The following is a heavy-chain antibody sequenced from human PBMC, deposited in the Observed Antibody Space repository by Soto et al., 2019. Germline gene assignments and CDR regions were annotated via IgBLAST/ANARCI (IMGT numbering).Heavy chain of an antibody. CDR3: ARHLRGYGMDV. CDR2: LHPGDSDT. V-gene: IGHV5-51*01. D-gene: IGHD3-10*01. CDR1: GYSFSTYW. J-gene: IGHJ6*02. Sequence: GESLKISCXVSGYSFSTYWIGWVRQMPGKGLEWMGILHPGDSDTTYSPSFQGQVTISGDKSISTAFLQWSSLKASDTAIYYCARHLRGYGMDVWGQGTTVTVSS.